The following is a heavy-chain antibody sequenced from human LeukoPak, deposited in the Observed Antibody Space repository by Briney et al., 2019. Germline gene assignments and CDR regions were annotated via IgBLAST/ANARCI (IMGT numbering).Heavy chain of an antibody. CDR1: GGTFSSYA. D-gene: IGHD3-22*01. V-gene: IGHV1-18*01. CDR3: ARDSITMIVVVPQDY. CDR2: ISAYNGNT. Sequence: ASVKVSCKASGGTFSSYAISWVRQAPGQGLEWMGWISAYNGNTNYAQKLQGRVTTTTDTSTSTAYMELRSLRSDDTAVYYCARDSITMIVVVPQDYWGQGTLVTVSS. J-gene: IGHJ4*02.